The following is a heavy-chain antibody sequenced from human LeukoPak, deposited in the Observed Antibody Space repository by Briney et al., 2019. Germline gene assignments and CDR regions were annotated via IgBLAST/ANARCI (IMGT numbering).Heavy chain of an antibody. V-gene: IGHV3-30*02. CDR1: GFTFSSYG. Sequence: GGSLRLSCAASGFTFSSYGMHWVRQAPGKGLEWVAVIRYVGSNTYYADSVKGRFTISRDNSKNTLYLQMNSLRAEDTAVYYFAKGIGDTGPYDYWGQGVLVTV. D-gene: IGHD5-18*01. CDR3: AKGIGDTGPYDY. CDR2: IRYVGSNT. J-gene: IGHJ4*02.